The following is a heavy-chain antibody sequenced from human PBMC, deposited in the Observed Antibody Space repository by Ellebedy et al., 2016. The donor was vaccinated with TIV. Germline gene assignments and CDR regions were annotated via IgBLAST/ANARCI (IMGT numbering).Heavy chain of an antibody. V-gene: IGHV3-33*01. CDR1: GFTFSSYG. Sequence: GESLKISXAASGFTFSSYGMHWVRQAPGKGLEWVAVIWSDGTTKYYSDSVKGRFTISRDNSKNTLYLQMNSLRVEDTALYYCASSGVTGLDAFDIWGQGTMVTVSS. CDR3: ASSGVTGLDAFDI. J-gene: IGHJ3*02. CDR2: IWSDGTTK. D-gene: IGHD5-18*01.